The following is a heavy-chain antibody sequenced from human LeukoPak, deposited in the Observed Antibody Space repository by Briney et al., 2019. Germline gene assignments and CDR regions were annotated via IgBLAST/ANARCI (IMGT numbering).Heavy chain of an antibody. Sequence: SETLSLTCTLSGGSISTYYWSWIRQPPGKGLEWIGYIYYSGSTNYNPSLKSRVTISVDTSKNQFSLKLSSVTAADTAVYYCARASGGWYYFDYWGQGTLVTVSS. V-gene: IGHV4-59*01. CDR3: ARASGGWYYFDY. D-gene: IGHD6-19*01. J-gene: IGHJ4*02. CDR1: GGSISTYY. CDR2: IYYSGST.